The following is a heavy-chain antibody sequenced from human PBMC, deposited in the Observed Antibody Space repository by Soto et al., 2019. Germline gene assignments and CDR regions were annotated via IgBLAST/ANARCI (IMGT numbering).Heavy chain of an antibody. CDR1: GFTFSSYS. CDR2: ISSSSSYI. J-gene: IGHJ4*02. CDR3: ARDYGDYLFDY. V-gene: IGHV3-21*01. D-gene: IGHD4-17*01. Sequence: GGSLRLSCAASGFTFSSYSMNWVRQAPGRGLEWVSSISSSSSYIYYADSVKGRFTISRDNAKNSLYLQMNSLRAEDTAVYYCARDYGDYLFDYWGQGTLVTVSS.